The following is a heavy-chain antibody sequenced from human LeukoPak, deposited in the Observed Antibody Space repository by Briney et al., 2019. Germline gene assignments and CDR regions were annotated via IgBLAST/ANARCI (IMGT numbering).Heavy chain of an antibody. CDR2: ISAGADAT. V-gene: IGHV3-23*01. J-gene: IGHJ4*02. CDR3: AKLTMVTTDFEY. Sequence: PGGSLRLSCAASGFTFRSYAMSWVRQAPGKGLEWVSSISAGADATWYADSVKGRFTISRDNSKNTLDRQMNSLRAEDTAVYYCAKLTMVTTDFEYWGQGTLVTVSS. CDR1: GFTFRSYA. D-gene: IGHD4-17*01.